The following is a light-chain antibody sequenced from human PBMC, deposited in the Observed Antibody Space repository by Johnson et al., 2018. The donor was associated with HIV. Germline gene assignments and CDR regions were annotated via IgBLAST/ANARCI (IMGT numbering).Light chain of an antibody. CDR1: SSNIGNNY. Sequence: QSVLTQPPSVSAAPGQKVTISCSGSSSNIGNNYVSWYQQFPGTAPKLLIYDNNKRPSGIPDRFSGSKSGTSATLGITGLQTGDEADYYCGTWDSSLSAGYVLGTGTKVTAL. V-gene: IGLV1-51*01. J-gene: IGLJ1*01. CDR3: GTWDSSLSAGYV. CDR2: DNN.